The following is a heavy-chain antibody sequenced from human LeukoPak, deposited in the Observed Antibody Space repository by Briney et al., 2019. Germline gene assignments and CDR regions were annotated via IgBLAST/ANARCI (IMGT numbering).Heavy chain of an antibody. Sequence: VASVKVSCKASGYTFTSYDMHWVRLAPGQGLEWMGIINPSGGSTSYAQKFQGRVTMTRDTSTSTVYMELSSLRSEDTAVYYCARGVYCSGGSCSNWFDPWGQGTLVTVSS. J-gene: IGHJ5*02. V-gene: IGHV1-46*01. CDR2: INPSGGST. CDR1: GYTFTSYD. CDR3: ARGVYCSGGSCSNWFDP. D-gene: IGHD2-15*01.